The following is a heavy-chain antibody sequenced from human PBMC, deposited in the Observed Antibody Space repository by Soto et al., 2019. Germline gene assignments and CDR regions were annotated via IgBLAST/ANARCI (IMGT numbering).Heavy chain of an antibody. J-gene: IGHJ5*02. Sequence: QVQLVQSGAEVRQPGASVRVSCKATGYSFTRHDINWLRQAAGQGLEWMGWMNPNSGNAVYAQKFPGRVTMTRNPSITTAYIEVTSLKSEDTAVYFCARGAYNDYSHWFDPWGQGTLVTVSS. CDR2: MNPNSGNA. CDR3: ARGAYNDYSHWFDP. V-gene: IGHV1-8*01. D-gene: IGHD4-4*01. CDR1: GYSFTRHD.